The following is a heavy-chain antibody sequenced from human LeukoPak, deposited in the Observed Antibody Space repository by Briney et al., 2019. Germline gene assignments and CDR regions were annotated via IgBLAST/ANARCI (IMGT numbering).Heavy chain of an antibody. J-gene: IGHJ4*02. D-gene: IGHD6-19*01. CDR3: ASNTGVAGCFDY. V-gene: IGHV1-69*05. CDR2: IIPIFGTA. CDR1: GGTFSSYA. Sequence: SVKASCKASGGTFSSYAISWVRQAPGQGLEWMGGIIPIFGTANYAQKFQGRVTITTDESTSTAYMELSSLRSEDTAVYYCASNTGVAGCFDYWGQGTLVTVSS.